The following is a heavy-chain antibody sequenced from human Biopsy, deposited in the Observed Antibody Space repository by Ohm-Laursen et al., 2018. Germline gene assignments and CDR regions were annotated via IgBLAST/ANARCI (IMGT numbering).Heavy chain of an antibody. D-gene: IGHD3/OR15-3a*01. CDR2: IYYSGST. J-gene: IGHJ4*02. Sequence: GTLSLTCRVSGVYISDYYWSWIRQPPGRGLEWVGSIYYSGSTNYNPSLKSRVTISADTSKSQLSLHLTSVTAADTAVYYCASRGLVMASDYYFDDWGQGALVTVSS. V-gene: IGHV4-59*08. CDR3: ASRGLVMASDYYFDD. CDR1: GVYISDYY.